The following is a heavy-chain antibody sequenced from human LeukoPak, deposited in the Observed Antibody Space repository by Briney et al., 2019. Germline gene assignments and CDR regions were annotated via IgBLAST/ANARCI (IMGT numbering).Heavy chain of an antibody. CDR2: INHSGST. CDR3: ASAFMVRGVIIHY. J-gene: IGHJ4*02. V-gene: IGHV4-39*07. CDR1: GGSISSGGYY. Sequence: SETLSLTCTVSGGSISSGGYYWSWIRQPPGKGLEWIGEINHSGSTNYNPSLKSRVTISVDTSKNQFSLKLSSVTAADTAVYYCASAFMVRGVIIHYWGQGTLVTVSS. D-gene: IGHD3-10*01.